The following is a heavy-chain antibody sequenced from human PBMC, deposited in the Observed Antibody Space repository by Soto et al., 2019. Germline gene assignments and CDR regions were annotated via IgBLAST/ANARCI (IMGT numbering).Heavy chain of an antibody. CDR2: FIPMLGTS. J-gene: IGHJ4*02. V-gene: IGHV1-69*08. CDR3: ASLYDDSSSNFDY. Sequence: SVKVSCKASGDTFSKSTFSWVRQVPGQGLEWMGRFIPMLGTSNYAQKFQGRVTITADKSTSTAYMDLSSLTPEDTAVYYCASLYDDSSSNFDYWGQGTLVTVSS. D-gene: IGHD3-22*01. CDR1: GDTFSKST.